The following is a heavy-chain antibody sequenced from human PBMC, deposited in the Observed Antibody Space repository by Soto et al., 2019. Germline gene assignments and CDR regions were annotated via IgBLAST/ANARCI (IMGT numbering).Heavy chain of an antibody. CDR3: ARLNDDGEDVFGGDAFDI. D-gene: IGHD4-17*01. J-gene: IGHJ3*02. Sequence: ASVKVSCKASGYTFTGYYMHWVRQAPGQGLEWMGWINPNSGGTNYAQKFQGRVTMTRDTSISTAYMELSRLRSDDTAVYYCARLNDDGEDVFGGDAFDIWGKGTMV. V-gene: IGHV1-2*02. CDR2: INPNSGGT. CDR1: GYTFTGYY.